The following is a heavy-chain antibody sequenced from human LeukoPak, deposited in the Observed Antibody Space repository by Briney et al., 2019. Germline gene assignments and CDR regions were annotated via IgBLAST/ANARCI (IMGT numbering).Heavy chain of an antibody. J-gene: IGHJ4*01. CDR2: TSDSGGST. D-gene: IGHD4-23*01. V-gene: IGHV3-23*01. CDR1: GFTFSSYS. CDR3: AKRSDYGGDGNYFDY. Sequence: GGSLRLSCAASGFTFSSYSMNWVRQAPGKGLEWVSATSDSGGSTYYADSVKGRFTISRDNSKNTLYLQMSSLRAEDTAVYYCAKRSDYGGDGNYFDYWGHGTRVTVSS.